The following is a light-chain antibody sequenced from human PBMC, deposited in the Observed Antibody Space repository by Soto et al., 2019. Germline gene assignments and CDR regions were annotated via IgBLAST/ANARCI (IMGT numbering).Light chain of an antibody. CDR1: SSDVGAYNY. CDR3: NSYTTTRTYV. Sequence: QSVLTQPASVSGSPGQSITISCTGTSSDVGAYNYVSWYQQYPGKAPKLMIYHVSNRPSGVSNRFSGSKSVNSASLTISGCQGEDEADYYCNSYTTTRTYVFGTGTKLTVL. J-gene: IGLJ1*01. V-gene: IGLV2-14*01. CDR2: HVS.